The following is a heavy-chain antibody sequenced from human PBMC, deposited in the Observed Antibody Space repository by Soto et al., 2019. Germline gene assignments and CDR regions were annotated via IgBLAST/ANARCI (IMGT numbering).Heavy chain of an antibody. Sequence: GGSLRLSCAASGFPFICWMQWVRQVPGKGLVWVSRMNSDGSTITHADSVKGRFTISRDNAKNTLCLQMNSLRAEDTAVYYCARENYFGLDLWGQGTTVTVSS. CDR3: ARENYFGLDL. CDR2: MNSDGSTI. J-gene: IGHJ6*02. CDR1: GFPFICW. V-gene: IGHV3-74*01.